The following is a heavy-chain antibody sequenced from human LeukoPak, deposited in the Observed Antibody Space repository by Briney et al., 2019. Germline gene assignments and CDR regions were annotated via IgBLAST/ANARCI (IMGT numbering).Heavy chain of an antibody. J-gene: IGHJ4*02. CDR1: GFTFSNYA. CDR2: ISGSSDDT. D-gene: IGHD6-6*01. Sequence: GGSLRLSCAASGFTFSNYAMTWVRQAPGKGLEWVSAISGSSDDTKYADSVKGRFTISRDNSKSTLYLQMNSLRAEDTATYYCARDWVGAGRPFDSWGQGTLVTVSS. V-gene: IGHV3-23*01. CDR3: ARDWVGAGRPFDS.